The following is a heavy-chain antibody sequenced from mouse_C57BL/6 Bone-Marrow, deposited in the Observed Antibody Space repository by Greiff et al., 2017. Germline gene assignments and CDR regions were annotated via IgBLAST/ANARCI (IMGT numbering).Heavy chain of an antibody. V-gene: IGHV5-6*01. CDR3: ARHGGSWFAY. J-gene: IGHJ3*01. Sequence: EVKLVESGGDLVKPGGSLKLSCAASGFTFSSYGMSWVRQTPDKRLEWVATISSGGSYTYYTDSVKGRFTISRDNAKTPLYLQMSSLKSEDTAMYYCARHGGSWFAYWGQGTLVTVSA. D-gene: IGHD1-1*02. CDR1: GFTFSSYG. CDR2: ISSGGSYT.